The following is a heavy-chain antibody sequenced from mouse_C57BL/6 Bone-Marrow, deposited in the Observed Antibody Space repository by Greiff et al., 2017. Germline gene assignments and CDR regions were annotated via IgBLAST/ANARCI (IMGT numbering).Heavy chain of an antibody. CDR1: GFTFSSYA. V-gene: IGHV5-4*01. Sequence: DVMLVESGGGLVKPGGSLKLSCAASGFTFSSYAMSWVRQTPEKRLEWVATISAGGSYTYYPDNVKGGFTISRDNAKNNLYLQMSNLKSEDTAMYYCAREGYIGDSTFDYWGQGTTLTVSS. CDR3: AREGYIGDSTFDY. J-gene: IGHJ2*01. CDR2: ISAGGSYT. D-gene: IGHD1-3*01.